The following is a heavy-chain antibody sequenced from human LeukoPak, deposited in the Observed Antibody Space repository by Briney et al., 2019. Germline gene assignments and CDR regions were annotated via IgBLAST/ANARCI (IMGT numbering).Heavy chain of an antibody. Sequence: SGTLSLTCAVYGGSFSAYYWSWIRQPPGKGLEWIGVINHSGSTNYNPSLKSRVTISVDTSKNQFSLKLSSVTAADTAVYYCARGSSGYYWPWGQGTLVTVSS. J-gene: IGHJ5*02. V-gene: IGHV4-34*01. CDR3: ARGSSGYYWP. D-gene: IGHD3-22*01. CDR2: INHSGST. CDR1: GGSFSAYY.